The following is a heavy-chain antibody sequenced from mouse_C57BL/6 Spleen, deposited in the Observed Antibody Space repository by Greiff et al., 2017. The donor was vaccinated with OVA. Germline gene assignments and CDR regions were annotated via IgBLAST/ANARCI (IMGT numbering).Heavy chain of an antibody. CDR2: IYPGSGST. D-gene: IGHD2-3*01. Sequence: VKLQQPGAELVKPGASVKMSCKASGYTFTSYWITWVKQRPGQGLEWIGDIYPGSGSTNYNEKFKSKATLTVDTSSSTAYMQLSSLTSEDSAVYYCARSDDGYYVRYAMDYWGQGTSVTVSS. V-gene: IGHV1-55*01. CDR3: ARSDDGYYVRYAMDY. CDR1: GYTFTSYW. J-gene: IGHJ4*01.